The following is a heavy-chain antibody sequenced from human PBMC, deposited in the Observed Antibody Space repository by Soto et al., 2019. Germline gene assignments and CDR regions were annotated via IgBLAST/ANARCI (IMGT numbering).Heavy chain of an antibody. V-gene: IGHV1-18*01. CDR2: ISAYNGNT. CDR1: GYTFTSYG. Sequence: ASVKVSCKASGYTFTSYGISWVRQAPGQGLEWMGWISAYNGNTNYAQKLQGRVTMTTDTSTSTAYMELRSLRSDDTAVYYCARAIVVVPAAITSSVYYWGQGTLVTVSS. J-gene: IGHJ4*02. D-gene: IGHD2-2*01. CDR3: ARAIVVVPAAITSSVYY.